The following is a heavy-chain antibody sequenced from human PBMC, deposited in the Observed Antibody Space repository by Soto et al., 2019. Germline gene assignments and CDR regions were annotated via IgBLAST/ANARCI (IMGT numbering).Heavy chain of an antibody. J-gene: IGHJ4*02. Sequence: EVQLVESGGGLVQPGRSLRLSCAASGFSFDDYAMHWVRQAPGKGPEWVSGISWNSGSVDYADSVKGRFTISRDNAKNSLYLQMNRLRPEDTASYYCAKGRGSSGYLFDYWGQVTLVTVSS. CDR1: GFSFDDYA. V-gene: IGHV3-9*01. D-gene: IGHD3-22*01. CDR2: ISWNSGSV. CDR3: AKGRGSSGYLFDY.